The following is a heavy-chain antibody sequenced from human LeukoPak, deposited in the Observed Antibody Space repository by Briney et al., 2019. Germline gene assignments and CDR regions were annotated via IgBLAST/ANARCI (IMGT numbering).Heavy chain of an antibody. V-gene: IGHV4-39*07. D-gene: IGHD2-2*01. CDR3: ARMPLAHGGSDP. J-gene: IGHJ5*02. CDR2: FYYTGST. CDR1: GGSISSSSYF. Sequence: SETLSLTCTVSGGSISSSSYFWGWIRQTPGKGLEWIGSFYYTGSTYHNPSLKSRVTISVDTSKNQFSLKLSSVTAADTAVYYCARMPLAHGGSDPWGQGTLVTVSS.